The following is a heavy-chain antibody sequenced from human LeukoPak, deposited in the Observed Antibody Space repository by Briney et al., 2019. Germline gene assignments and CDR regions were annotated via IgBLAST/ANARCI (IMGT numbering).Heavy chain of an antibody. CDR1: GATFGDYA. V-gene: IGHV3-49*04. Sequence: PGGSLRLSCTASGATFGDYAMSWVRQAPGKGLEWVGFIRSKAYGGTTEYAASVKGRFTTSRDDSKSIAYLQMNSLKTEDTAVYYCTREGVRDGYNYPRGNYWGQGTLVTVSS. CDR3: TREGVRDGYNYPRGNY. J-gene: IGHJ4*02. D-gene: IGHD5-24*01. CDR2: IRSKAYGGTT.